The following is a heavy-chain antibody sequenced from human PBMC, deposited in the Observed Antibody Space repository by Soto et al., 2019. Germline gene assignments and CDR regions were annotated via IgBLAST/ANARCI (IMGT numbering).Heavy chain of an antibody. Sequence: SVKVSCKASGGTFSSYAISWVRQAPGQGLEWMGGIIPIFGTANYAQKFQGRVTITADESTSTAYMELSSLRSEDTAVYYCARVRGSWAHSLPFDYWGQGTLVTVSS. V-gene: IGHV1-69*13. D-gene: IGHD6-13*01. CDR2: IIPIFGTA. J-gene: IGHJ4*02. CDR3: ARVRGSWAHSLPFDY. CDR1: GGTFSSYA.